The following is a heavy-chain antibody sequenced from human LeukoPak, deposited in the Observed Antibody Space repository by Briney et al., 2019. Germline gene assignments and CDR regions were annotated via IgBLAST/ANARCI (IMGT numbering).Heavy chain of an antibody. CDR2: MNPNSGNT. CDR1: GYTFTSYD. CDR3: ARPRFIPYYYGMDV. D-gene: IGHD3-10*01. V-gene: IGHV1-8*01. J-gene: IGHJ6*02. Sequence: GASVKVSCKASGYTFTSYDINWVRQATGQGLEWMGWMNPNSGNTGYAQKFQGRVTMTRNTPISTAYMELSSLRPEDTAVYYCARPRFIPYYYGMDVWGQGTTVTVSS.